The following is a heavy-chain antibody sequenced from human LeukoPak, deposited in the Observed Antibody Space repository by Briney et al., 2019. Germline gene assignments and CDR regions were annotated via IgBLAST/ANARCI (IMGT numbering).Heavy chain of an antibody. Sequence: ASVKVSCKASGYTFTDYYMHWVRQAPGQGLEWMGWINPNSAGTDYAQRFEGRVTMTRDTSISTAYMELSRLRSDDTAVYYCAREDSGWYVDYWGQGTLVTVSS. J-gene: IGHJ4*02. CDR1: GYTFTDYY. CDR3: AREDSGWYVDY. D-gene: IGHD6-19*01. V-gene: IGHV1-2*02. CDR2: INPNSAGT.